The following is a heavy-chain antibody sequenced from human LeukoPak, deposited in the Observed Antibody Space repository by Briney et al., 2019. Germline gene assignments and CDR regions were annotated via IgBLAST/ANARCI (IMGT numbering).Heavy chain of an antibody. V-gene: IGHV1-2*02. J-gene: IGHJ4*02. CDR2: INPNSGGT. D-gene: IGHD4-23*01. Sequence: ASVKVSCKASGYTLTDYYMHWVRQAPGQGLEWMGWINPNSGGTYYAQNFQGRVTMTRDTSISTAYMELSRLTSDDTAVYYCARGRYGGWFAHLDYWGQGALVTVSS. CDR1: GYTLTDYY. CDR3: ARGRYGGWFAHLDY.